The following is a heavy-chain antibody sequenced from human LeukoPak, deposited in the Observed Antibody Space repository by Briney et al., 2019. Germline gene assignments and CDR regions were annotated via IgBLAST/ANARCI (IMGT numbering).Heavy chain of an antibody. V-gene: IGHV3-13*01. Sequence: GGSLRLSCAASGFTFSSYSMNWVRQAPGKGLEWVSAIGTAGDTYYPGSVKGRFTISRENAKNSLYLQMNSLRAGDTAVYYCARSTYYYDSSGYSPDYYYGMDVWGQGTTVTVSS. CDR3: ARSTYYYDSSGYSPDYYYGMDV. CDR2: IGTAGDT. D-gene: IGHD3-22*01. J-gene: IGHJ6*02. CDR1: GFTFSSYS.